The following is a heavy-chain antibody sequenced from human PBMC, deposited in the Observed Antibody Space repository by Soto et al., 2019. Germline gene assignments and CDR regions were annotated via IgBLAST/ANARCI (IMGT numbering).Heavy chain of an antibody. CDR1: GFTFSSFE. CDR3: TRGDYPDY. CDR2: ISISYSST. V-gene: IGHV3-48*03. Sequence: GGSLRLSCAASGFTFSSFEFNWVRQAPGKGLEWVAYISISYSSTYYADSVKGRFTISRDNAQNSLYLQMNSLTAEDTAVYYCTRGDYPDYWGQGTLVTVSS. J-gene: IGHJ4*02.